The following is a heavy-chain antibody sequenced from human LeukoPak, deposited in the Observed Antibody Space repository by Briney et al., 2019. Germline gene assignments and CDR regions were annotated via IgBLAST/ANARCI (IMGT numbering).Heavy chain of an antibody. CDR1: GGTFISYA. CDR2: ISAYNGNT. J-gene: IGHJ5*02. V-gene: IGHV1-18*03. CDR3: ARDGARYSSSFYWFDP. Sequence: ASVKVSCKASGGTFISYAISWVRQAPGQGLEWMGWISAYNGNTNYAQKLQGRVTMTTDTSTSTAYMELRSLRSDDMAVYYCARDGARYSSSFYWFDPWGQGTLVTVSS. D-gene: IGHD6-13*01.